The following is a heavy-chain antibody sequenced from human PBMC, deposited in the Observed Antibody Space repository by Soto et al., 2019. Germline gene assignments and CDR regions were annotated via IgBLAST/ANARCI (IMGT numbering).Heavy chain of an antibody. V-gene: IGHV3-23*01. J-gene: IGHJ4*02. Sequence: GGSLRLSCAASGFTFSSYAMSWVRQAPGKGLEWVSAISGSGGSTYYADSVKGRFTISRDNSKNMLYLQMNSLRAEDTAVYYCAKDRLWSQLFDYWGQGTLVTVSS. CDR2: ISGSGGST. D-gene: IGHD3-3*01. CDR3: AKDRLWSQLFDY. CDR1: GFTFSSYA.